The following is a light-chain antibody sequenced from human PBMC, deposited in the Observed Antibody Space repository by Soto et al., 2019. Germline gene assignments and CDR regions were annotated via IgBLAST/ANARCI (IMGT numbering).Light chain of an antibody. J-gene: IGKJ1*01. Sequence: EIVLTQSPGTLSLSPGERATLSCRASQSVDSRFLAWHQQKRGQAHRVLMYGASIRATGMPDRFSGSGSGTDFTFRNRQLEPEDFAVYHCQQYDSSRTVGQGTKVEMK. CDR3: QQYDSSRT. V-gene: IGKV3-20*01. CDR2: GAS. CDR1: QSVDSRF.